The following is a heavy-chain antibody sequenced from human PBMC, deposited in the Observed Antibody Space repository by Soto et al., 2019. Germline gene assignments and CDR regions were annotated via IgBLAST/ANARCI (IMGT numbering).Heavy chain of an antibody. V-gene: IGHV3-23*01. CDR3: AKPPVYSYGFYYYYGMDV. CDR2: ISGSGGST. Sequence: GGSLRLSCAASGFTFSSYAMSWVRQAPWKGLEWVSAISGSGGSTYYADSVKGRFTISRDNSKNTLYLQMNSLRAEDTAVYYCAKPPVYSYGFYYYYGMDVWGQGTTVTVSS. J-gene: IGHJ6*02. CDR1: GFTFSSYA. D-gene: IGHD5-18*01.